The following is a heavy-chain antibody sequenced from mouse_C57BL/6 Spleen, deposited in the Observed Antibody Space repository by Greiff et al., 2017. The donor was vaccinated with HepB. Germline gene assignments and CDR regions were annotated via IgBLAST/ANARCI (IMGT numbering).Heavy chain of an antibody. D-gene: IGHD1-1*01. CDR2: ISGGGGNT. V-gene: IGHV5-9*01. J-gene: IGHJ1*03. Sequence: EVKLMESGGGLVKPGGSLKLSCAASGFTFSSYTMSWVRQTPEKRLEWVATISGGGGNTYYPDSVKGRFTISRDNAKNTLYLQMSSLRSEDTALYYCARDGYYGSILTLRYFDVWGTGTTVTVSS. CDR1: GFTFSSYT. CDR3: ARDGYYGSILTLRYFDV.